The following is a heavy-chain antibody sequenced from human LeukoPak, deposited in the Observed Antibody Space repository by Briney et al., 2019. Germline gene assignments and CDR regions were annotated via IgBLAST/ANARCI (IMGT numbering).Heavy chain of an antibody. J-gene: IGHJ4*02. Sequence: GGSLRLSCAASGFTFSSYAMHWVRQAPGKGPEWVSVIYSGGRTDYADSVKGRFTISRDNSENTVYLQMSSLRAEDTAVYYCTTDPQYCSSTSCSDYWGQGTLVTVSS. D-gene: IGHD2-2*01. CDR2: IYSGGRT. CDR3: TTDPQYCSSTSCSDY. CDR1: GFTFSSYA. V-gene: IGHV3-53*01.